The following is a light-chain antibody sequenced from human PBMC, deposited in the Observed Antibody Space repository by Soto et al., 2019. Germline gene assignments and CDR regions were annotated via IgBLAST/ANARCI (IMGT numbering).Light chain of an antibody. CDR1: QSVSSSY. V-gene: IGKV3-20*01. CDR3: QQYGSSLLFT. Sequence: EIVLTQSPGTLSLSPGERATLSCRASQSVSSSYLAWYQQKPGQAPRLLIYGASSRATGIPDRFSGSGSGTDFILTISRLEPEDFAVYYCQQYGSSLLFTFGPGTKVDIK. J-gene: IGKJ3*01. CDR2: GAS.